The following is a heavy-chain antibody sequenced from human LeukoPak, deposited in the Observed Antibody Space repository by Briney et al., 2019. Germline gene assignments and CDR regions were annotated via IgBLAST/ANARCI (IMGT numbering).Heavy chain of an antibody. CDR1: GFAFGSYA. D-gene: IGHD3-3*01. CDR3: ARERIFGVVIYYHFDY. CDR2: ISYDGSNE. Sequence: GGSLRLSCAASGFAFGSYAVHWVRQAPGKGLEWVAVISYDGSNEYYADSVKGRFTISRDNSENTLYLQMNSLRAEDTAVYYCARERIFGVVIYYHFDYWGQGTLVTVSS. V-gene: IGHV3-30*04. J-gene: IGHJ4*02.